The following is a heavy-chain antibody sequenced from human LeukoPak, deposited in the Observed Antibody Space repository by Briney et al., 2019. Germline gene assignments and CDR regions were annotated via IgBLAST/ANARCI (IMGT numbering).Heavy chain of an antibody. Sequence: SETLSLTCIVSGGSIRSYDWSWIRQPPGKGLEWIGYISYTGSTNYNPSLKSRVTMSGDTPKNQFSLKLSSVTAADTAVYYCVRVGGSPLGALDIWGQGTMVTVSS. CDR3: VRVGGSPLGALDI. CDR1: GGSIRSYD. J-gene: IGHJ3*02. V-gene: IGHV4-59*01. CDR2: ISYTGST.